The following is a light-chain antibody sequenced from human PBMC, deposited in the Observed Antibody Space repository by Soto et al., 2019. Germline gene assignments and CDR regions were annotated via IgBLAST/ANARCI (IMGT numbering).Light chain of an antibody. CDR2: GNT. J-gene: IGLJ2*01. V-gene: IGLV1-40*03. CDR3: QSYDSILGAV. CDR1: GSNIGAGFD. Sequence: QAVVTQPPSVSGAPGQRVAISCTGRGSNIGAGFDVHWYQQLPGTVPKLLIHGNTNRPSGVPDRFSGSRSGASASLAITGLQAEDEANYYCQSYDSILGAVFGGGTKLTV.